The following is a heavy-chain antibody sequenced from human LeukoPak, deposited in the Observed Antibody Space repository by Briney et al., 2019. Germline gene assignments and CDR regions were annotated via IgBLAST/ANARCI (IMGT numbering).Heavy chain of an antibody. V-gene: IGHV4-39*01. CDR1: GGSISSSSYY. CDR3: ARGRRSSTSCLGP. CDR2: IYYSGST. J-gene: IGHJ5*02. Sequence: SETLSLTCTVSGGSISSSSYYWGWIRQPPGKGLEWIGGIYYSGSTYYNPSLKSRVTISVDTSKNQFSLKLSSVTAADTAVYYCARGRRSSTSCLGPWGQGTLVTVSS. D-gene: IGHD2-2*01.